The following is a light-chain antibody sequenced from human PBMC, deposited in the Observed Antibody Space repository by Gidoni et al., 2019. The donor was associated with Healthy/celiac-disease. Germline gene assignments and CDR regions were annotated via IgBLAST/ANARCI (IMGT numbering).Light chain of an antibody. CDR3: SSYTSSSTYV. V-gene: IGLV2-14*04. J-gene: IGLJ1*01. Sequence: GSPGQSITISCTGTSSDVGGYNYVSWYQQHPGKAPKLMIYDVSNRPSGVSNRFSGSKSGNTASLTISGLQAEDEADYYCSSYTSSSTYVFGTGTKVTVL. CDR2: DVS. CDR1: SSDVGGYNY.